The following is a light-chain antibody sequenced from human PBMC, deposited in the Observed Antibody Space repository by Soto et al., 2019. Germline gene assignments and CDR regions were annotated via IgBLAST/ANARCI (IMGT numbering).Light chain of an antibody. CDR3: SSYAGSNNLL. CDR2: EVS. J-gene: IGLJ2*01. Sequence: QSALTQPPSASGSPGQSVTISCTGTSSDIGGYSYVSWYQQHPGKAPKLMIYEVSKRPSGVPDRFSGSRSGYTASLTVSGLQAEDEADYYCSSYAGSNNLLFGGGTKLTV. CDR1: SSDIGGYSY. V-gene: IGLV2-8*01.